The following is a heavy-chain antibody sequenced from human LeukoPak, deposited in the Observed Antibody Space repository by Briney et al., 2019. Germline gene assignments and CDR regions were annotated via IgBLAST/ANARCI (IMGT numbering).Heavy chain of an antibody. Sequence: GGSLRLSCAASGFTFSIYWMSWVRQAPGKGLEWVANINQDGSQKYYVDSVKGRFTISRDNSKNTLYLQMNSLRAEDTAVYYCAKEDDYWGQGTLVTVSS. V-gene: IGHV3-7*03. J-gene: IGHJ4*02. CDR1: GFTFSIYW. CDR2: INQDGSQK. CDR3: AKEDDY.